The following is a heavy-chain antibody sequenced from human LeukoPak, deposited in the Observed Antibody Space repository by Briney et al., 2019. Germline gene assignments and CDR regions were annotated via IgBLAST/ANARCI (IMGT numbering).Heavy chain of an antibody. CDR3: ARDRDFDYYDSSPRRAYYFDY. CDR1: GFTFSSYA. CDR2: ISYDGSNK. D-gene: IGHD3-22*01. Sequence: GSLRLSCAASGFTFSSYAMHWVRQAPGKGLEWVAVISYDGSNKYYADSVKGRFTISRDNSKNTLYLQMNSPRAEDTAVYYCARDRDFDYYDSSPRRAYYFDYWGQGTLVTVSS. J-gene: IGHJ4*02. V-gene: IGHV3-30*04.